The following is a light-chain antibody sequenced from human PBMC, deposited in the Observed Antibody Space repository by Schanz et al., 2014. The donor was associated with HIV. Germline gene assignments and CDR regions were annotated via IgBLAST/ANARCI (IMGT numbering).Light chain of an antibody. CDR1: QSVGNL. V-gene: IGKV3-20*01. Sequence: EIVLTQSPGSLSLSPGERATLSCRASQSVGNLLAWYQQKPGQAPRLLIYAASTRATGIPDRFSGSGSGTDFSLTISRLEPEDFAVYYCQQYGSFLSFGGGTKVEIK. J-gene: IGKJ4*01. CDR3: QQYGSFLS. CDR2: AAS.